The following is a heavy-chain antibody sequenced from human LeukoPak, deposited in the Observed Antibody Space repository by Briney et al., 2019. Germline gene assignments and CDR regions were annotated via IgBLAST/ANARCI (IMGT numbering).Heavy chain of an antibody. J-gene: IGHJ4*02. CDR1: GFTFSSYS. Sequence: PGGSLRLSCAASGFTFSSYSMSWVRQAPGKGLEWVSVIYSGGSTYYADSVKGRFTISRDNSKNTLYLQMNSLRAEDTAVYYCAREARIQELDYFDYWGQGTLVTVSS. V-gene: IGHV3-53*01. CDR3: AREARIQELDYFDY. CDR2: IYSGGST. D-gene: IGHD4-11*01.